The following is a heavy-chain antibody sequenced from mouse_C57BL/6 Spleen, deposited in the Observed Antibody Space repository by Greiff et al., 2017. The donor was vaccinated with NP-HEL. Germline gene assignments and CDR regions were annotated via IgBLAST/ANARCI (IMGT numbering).Heavy chain of an antibody. CDR2: ISSGGDYI. Sequence: EVQVVESGEGLVKPGGSLKLSCAASGFTFSSYAMSWVRQTPEKRLEWVAYISSGGDYIYYADTVKGRFTISRDNARNTLYLQMSSLKSEDTAMYYCTRRPNYDDGGYYFDYWGQGTTLTVSS. V-gene: IGHV5-9-1*02. J-gene: IGHJ2*01. CDR1: GFTFSSYA. CDR3: TRRPNYDDGGYYFDY. D-gene: IGHD2-4*01.